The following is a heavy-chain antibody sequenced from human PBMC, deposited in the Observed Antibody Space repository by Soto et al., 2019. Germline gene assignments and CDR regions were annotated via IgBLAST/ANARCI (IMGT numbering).Heavy chain of an antibody. Sequence: GGSLRLSCAASGFTFSSYSMNWVRQAPGKGLEWVSYISSSSSYTNYADSVKGRFTISRDNAKNSLYLQMNSLRAEDTAVYYCARAKYYYDSSVDYWGQGTLVTVSS. CDR3: ARAKYYYDSSVDY. V-gene: IGHV3-21*05. CDR2: ISSSSSYT. CDR1: GFTFSSYS. D-gene: IGHD3-22*01. J-gene: IGHJ4*02.